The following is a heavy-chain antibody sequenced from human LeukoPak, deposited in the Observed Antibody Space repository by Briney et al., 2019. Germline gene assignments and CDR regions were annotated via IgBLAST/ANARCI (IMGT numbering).Heavy chain of an antibody. Sequence: ASVKVSYKASGYTFTSYDINWVRQATGQGLEWMGWMNPNSGNTGYAQKFQGRVTMTRNTSISTAYMELSSLGSEDTAVYYCARAHSMVRGVIVRAPAPGYWGQGTLVTVSS. CDR3: ARAHSMVRGVIVRAPAPGY. D-gene: IGHD3-10*01. CDR2: MNPNSGNT. CDR1: GYTFTSYD. J-gene: IGHJ4*02. V-gene: IGHV1-8*01.